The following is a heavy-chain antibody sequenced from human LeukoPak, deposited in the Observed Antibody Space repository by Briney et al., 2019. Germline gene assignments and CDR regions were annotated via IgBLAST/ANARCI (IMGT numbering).Heavy chain of an antibody. CDR2: TYYRSKWYY. J-gene: IGHJ6*02. Sequence: SQTLSLTCAISGDSVSSISVAWNWIRQSPSRGLEWLRRTYYRSKWYYEYAVSVKIRINISPDTFKNQFSLQLTSVTPEDTAVYYCSLARSEYHYGMDVWGQGTTVTVSS. CDR1: GDSVSSISVA. V-gene: IGHV6-1*01. CDR3: SLARSEYHYGMDV.